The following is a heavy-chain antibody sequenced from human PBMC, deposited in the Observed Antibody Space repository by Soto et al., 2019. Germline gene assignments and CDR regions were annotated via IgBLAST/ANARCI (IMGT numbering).Heavy chain of an antibody. CDR1: GFTFTRYS. J-gene: IGHJ4*02. CDR3: ARESEDLTSNFDY. CDR2: ISSTTNYI. Sequence: PGGSLRLSCAASGFTFTRYSMNWVRQAPGKGLEWVSSISSTTNYIYYGDSMKGRFTISRDNAKNSLYLEMNSLRAEDTAVYYCARESEDLTSNFDYWGQGTLVTVSS. V-gene: IGHV3-21*06.